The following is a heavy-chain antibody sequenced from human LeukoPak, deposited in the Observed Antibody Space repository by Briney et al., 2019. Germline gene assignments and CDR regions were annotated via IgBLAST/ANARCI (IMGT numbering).Heavy chain of an antibody. V-gene: IGHV4-34*01. J-gene: IGHJ6*03. D-gene: IGHD1-7*01. Sequence: PSETLSLTCAVYGGSFSNYYWSWIRQPPGKGLKWIGEINDSGRINYNPSLMSRVTVSLDTSKNQFSLRLTSVTATDTAVYYCARRWNYGRNYYIDVWGNGATVSVSS. CDR1: GGSFSNYY. CDR2: INDSGRI. CDR3: ARRWNYGRNYYIDV.